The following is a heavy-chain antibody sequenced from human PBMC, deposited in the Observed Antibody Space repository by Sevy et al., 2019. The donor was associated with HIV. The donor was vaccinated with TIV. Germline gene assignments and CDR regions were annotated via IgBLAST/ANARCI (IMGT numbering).Heavy chain of an antibody. J-gene: IGHJ4*02. V-gene: IGHV3-21*01. D-gene: IGHD1-1*01. CDR2: ISSPSAYI. Sequence: GESLKISCAASGFTFSSYRMTWVRQAPGKGLEWVSCISSPSAYINYADSVKGRFTISSDNAKNLLYLQMDSLRAEDTAVYYCARAVLEISTWRSDYWGQGTLVTVSS. CDR3: ARAVLEISTWRSDY. CDR1: GFTFSSYR.